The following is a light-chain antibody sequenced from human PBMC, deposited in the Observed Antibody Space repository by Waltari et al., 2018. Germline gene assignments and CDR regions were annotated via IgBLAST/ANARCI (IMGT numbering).Light chain of an antibody. CDR3: QQYDHPPYT. CDR2: DAS. J-gene: IGKJ2*01. V-gene: IGKV1-33*01. CDR1: QDISNH. Sequence: DIQMTQSSSSQSASVGDRVTLTCQASQDISNHLNWDPHKAGKAPNLLIYDASTLEAGVPSRFSGSGSGTAFTLTISSLQPEDIATYYCQQYDHPPYTFGQGTKLDI.